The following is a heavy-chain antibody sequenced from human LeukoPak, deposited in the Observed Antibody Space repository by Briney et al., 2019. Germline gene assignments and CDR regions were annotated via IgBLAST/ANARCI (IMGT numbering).Heavy chain of an antibody. D-gene: IGHD3/OR15-3a*01. J-gene: IGHJ4*02. V-gene: IGHV3-23*01. CDR3: AEEVDYQKLEH. CDR2: ISGSGGRT. CDR1: GFTYSSYA. Sequence: PGGSLRLSXAASGFTYSSYAMSWVRQAPRKGLEWVSAISGSGGRTYYADSVKGRFTISRDTSKNTLYLQMNSLRAEDTAVYYCAEEVDYQKLEHWGQGTLVTVSS.